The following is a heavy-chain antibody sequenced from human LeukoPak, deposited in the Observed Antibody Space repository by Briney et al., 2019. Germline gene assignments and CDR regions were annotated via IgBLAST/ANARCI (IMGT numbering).Heavy chain of an antibody. D-gene: IGHD6-6*01. CDR1: GFTFDDYA. V-gene: IGHV3-9*01. J-gene: IGHJ3*02. Sequence: PGGSLRLSCAASGFTFDDYAMHWVRHAPGKGLEWVSGISWNSGSIGYADSVKGRFTISRDNAKNSLYLQMNSLRAEDTAVYYCARSISIAARPYAFDIWGQGTMVTVSS. CDR3: ARSISIAARPYAFDI. CDR2: ISWNSGSI.